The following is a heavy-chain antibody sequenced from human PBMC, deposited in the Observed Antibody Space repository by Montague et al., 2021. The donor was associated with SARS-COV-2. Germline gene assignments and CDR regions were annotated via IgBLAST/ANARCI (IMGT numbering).Heavy chain of an antibody. D-gene: IGHD2-15*01. CDR3: ARSQNRLFIAHCFYCLDL. CDR1: GGSFSDYY. V-gene: IGHV4-34*01. Sequence: SETLSLTCSVSGGSFSDYYWTWIRQPPGKGLQWIGYISYTGSNNFNPSLKTRVTMSLDTSKNRFSLRLSSVTAADTAVYYCARSQNRLFIAHCFYCLDLWGQGATVTVSS. CDR2: ISYTGSN. J-gene: IGHJ6*02.